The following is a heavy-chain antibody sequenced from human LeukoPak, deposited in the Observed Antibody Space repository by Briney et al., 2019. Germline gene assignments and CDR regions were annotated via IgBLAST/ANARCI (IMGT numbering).Heavy chain of an antibody. CDR3: ANPRYDSSGYYYVD. D-gene: IGHD3-22*01. J-gene: IGHJ4*02. Sequence: ASVKVSCKASGYTFIDYTMHWLRQAPGRRLDWMGWINGGSGNTKYSPEFQGRVTITRDTSASTGYMELSSLRSEDTAVYYCANPRYDSSGYYYVDWGQGTLVTVSS. CDR1: GYTFIDYT. CDR2: INGGSGNT. V-gene: IGHV1-3*01.